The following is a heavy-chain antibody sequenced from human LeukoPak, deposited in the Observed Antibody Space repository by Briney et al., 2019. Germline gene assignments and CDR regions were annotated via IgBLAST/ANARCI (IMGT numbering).Heavy chain of an antibody. CDR3: AASGSYYLFDY. V-gene: IGHV3-21*04. CDR1: GFTFSSYS. D-gene: IGHD1-26*01. J-gene: IGHJ4*02. CDR2: ISSNSFHI. Sequence: GGSLRLSCAASGFTFSSYSMNWVRQAPGKGLEWVSSISSNSFHIFYADSVKGRFTISRDNAKNSLYLQMDSLRAEDTAVYYCAASGSYYLFDYWGQGTLVTVSS.